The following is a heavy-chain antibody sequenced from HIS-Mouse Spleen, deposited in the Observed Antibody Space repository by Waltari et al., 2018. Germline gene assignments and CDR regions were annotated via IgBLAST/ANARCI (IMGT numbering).Heavy chain of an antibody. CDR1: GGSISSYY. J-gene: IGHJ3*02. CDR2: IYYSGST. CDR3: ARQTPIAAAGIDI. D-gene: IGHD6-13*01. V-gene: IGHV4-59*08. Sequence: QVQLQESGPGLVKPSETLSLTCTVSGGSISSYYWIWIRQPPGKGLEWIGYIYYSGSTNYNPSLKSRVTISVDTSKNQFSLKLSSVTAADTAVYYCARQTPIAAAGIDIWGQGTMVTVSS.